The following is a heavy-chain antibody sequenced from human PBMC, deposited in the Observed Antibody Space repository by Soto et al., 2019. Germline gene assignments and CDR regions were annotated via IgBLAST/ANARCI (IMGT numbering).Heavy chain of an antibody. CDR1: GFTFSIHE. CDR3: AREGRVGGIGY. D-gene: IGHD6-19*01. V-gene: IGHV3-48*03. J-gene: IGHJ4*02. Sequence: PGGSLRLSCAASGFTFSIHEMNWVRQAPGKGLEWVSYISSIGVATYYADSVKGRFTISRDNAKNSLYLQMNSLRAEDTAVYYCAREGRVGGIGYWGQGTPVTVSS. CDR2: ISSIGVAT.